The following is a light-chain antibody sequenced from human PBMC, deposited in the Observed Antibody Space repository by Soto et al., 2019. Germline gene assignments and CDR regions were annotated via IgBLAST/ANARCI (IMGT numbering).Light chain of an antibody. CDR3: CSYAGSSTLV. CDR2: EVS. CDR1: SSDVGSYNL. V-gene: IGLV2-23*02. J-gene: IGLJ1*01. Sequence: QSVLTQPASVSGSPGQSITISCTGTSSDVGSYNLVSWYQQHPGKAPKLMIYEVSKRPSGVSNRFSGSKSGNTASLTISGLQAEDEADYYCCSYAGSSTLVFGTGPKVTV.